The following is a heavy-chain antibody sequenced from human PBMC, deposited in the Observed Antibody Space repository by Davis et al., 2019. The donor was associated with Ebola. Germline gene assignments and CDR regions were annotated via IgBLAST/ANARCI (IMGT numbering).Heavy chain of an antibody. CDR1: GGSFSGYY. J-gene: IGHJ3*02. Sequence: PSETLSLTCAVYGGSFSGYYWSWIRQPPGKGLEWIGEINHSGSTNYNPSLKSRVTISVDTSKNQFSLKLSSVTAADTAVYYCARDATTVTDAFDIWGQGTMVTVSS. CDR3: ARDATTVTDAFDI. D-gene: IGHD4-11*01. V-gene: IGHV4-34*01. CDR2: INHSGST.